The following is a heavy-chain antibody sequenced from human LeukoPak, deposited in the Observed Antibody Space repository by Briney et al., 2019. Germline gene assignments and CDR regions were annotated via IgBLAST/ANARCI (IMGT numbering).Heavy chain of an antibody. V-gene: IGHV4-59*01. CDR2: IYYIGGT. J-gene: IGHJ5*02. Sequence: SETLSLTXTVSGGSISSYYWSWIRQPPGKGLEWIGYIYYIGGTNYNPSLKSRVTISVDTSKNQFSLKLSSVTAADTAVYYCARLGGGQLRFDPWGQGTLVTVSS. CDR3: ARLGGGQLRFDP. D-gene: IGHD6-6*01. CDR1: GGSISSYY.